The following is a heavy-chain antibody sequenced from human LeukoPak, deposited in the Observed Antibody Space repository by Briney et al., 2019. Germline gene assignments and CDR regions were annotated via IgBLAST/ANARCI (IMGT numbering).Heavy chain of an antibody. CDR1: GFTFSSYA. V-gene: IGHV3-30*14. CDR3: ARDKSLDSSGYGMDAFDI. Sequence: GGSLRLSCAASGFTFSSYAMHWVRQAPGKGLEWVAVISYDGSNKYYADSVKGRFTISRDNSKNTLYLQMDSLRAEDTAVYYCARDKSLDSSGYGMDAFDIWGQGTMVTVSS. CDR2: ISYDGSNK. J-gene: IGHJ3*02. D-gene: IGHD3-22*01.